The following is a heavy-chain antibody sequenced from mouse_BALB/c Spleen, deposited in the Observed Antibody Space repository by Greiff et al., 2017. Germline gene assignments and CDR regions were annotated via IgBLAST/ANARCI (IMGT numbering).Heavy chain of an antibody. CDR2: IRNKANGYTT. J-gene: IGHJ4*01. D-gene: IGHD1-1*02. CDR1: GFTFTDYY. Sequence: EVQRVESGGGLVQPGGSLRLSCATSGFTFTDYYMSWVRQPPGKALEWLGFIRNKANGYTTEYSASVKGRFTISRDNSQSILYLQMNTLRAEDSATYYCARALWVGYYAMDYWGQGTSVTVSS. V-gene: IGHV7-3*02. CDR3: ARALWVGYYAMDY.